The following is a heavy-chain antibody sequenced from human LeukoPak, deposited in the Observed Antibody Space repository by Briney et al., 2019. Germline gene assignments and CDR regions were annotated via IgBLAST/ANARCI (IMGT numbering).Heavy chain of an antibody. CDR2: INHSGST. V-gene: IGHV4-34*01. CDR1: GGAFSGYY. CDR3: ARGVIFDY. Sequence: KPSETLSLTCAVYGGAFSGYYWSWIRQPPGKGLEWIGEINHSGSTNYNPSLKSRVTISVDTSKNQFSLKLSSVTAADTAVYYCARGVIFDYWGQGTLVTVSS. D-gene: IGHD2/OR15-2a*01. J-gene: IGHJ4*02.